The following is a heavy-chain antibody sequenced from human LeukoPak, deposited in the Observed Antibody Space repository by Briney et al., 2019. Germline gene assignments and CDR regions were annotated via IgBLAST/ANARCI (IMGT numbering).Heavy chain of an antibody. D-gene: IGHD3-22*01. J-gene: IGHJ5*02. CDR1: GDSLSSGTSY. CDR3: ARDKIPYDSSAP. Sequence: SETPSPTCTVSGDSLSSGTSYWSWIRQFPGKGLEWIGYIYYTGGTYYNPSRRSRLSITVDTSKNQCSLELNSVTAADTAVYFCARDKIPYDSSAPWGQGTLVTVSS. CDR2: IYYTGGT. V-gene: IGHV4-31*03.